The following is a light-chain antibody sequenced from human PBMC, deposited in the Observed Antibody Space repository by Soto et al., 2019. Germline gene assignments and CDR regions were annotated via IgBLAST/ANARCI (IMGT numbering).Light chain of an antibody. V-gene: IGKV1-5*03. J-gene: IGKJ1*01. CDR2: KAS. Sequence: DIQMTQSPSTLSGSVGDRVTITCRASQTISSWLAWYQQKRGKAPKLLIYKASTLKSGVPSRFRGSGSGTELTITISSLQPDDFATYYGQHYKSYSEAFGQGTKVDI. CDR3: QHYKSYSEA. CDR1: QTISSW.